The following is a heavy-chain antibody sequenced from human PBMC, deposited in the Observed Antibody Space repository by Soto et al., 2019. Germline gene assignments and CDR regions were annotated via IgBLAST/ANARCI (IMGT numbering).Heavy chain of an antibody. CDR3: GKGLAVANARWFDP. CDR2: ISWNSGSI. D-gene: IGHD6-19*01. J-gene: IGHJ5*02. V-gene: IGHV3-9*01. CDR1: GFTFDDYA. Sequence: VQLVESGGGLVQPGRSLRLSCAASGFTFDDYAMHWVRQAPGKGLEVVSGISWNSGSIGYAESVKGRFTISRDNAKNSLYLQMNSLRAEDTALYYCGKGLAVANARWFDPWGQGTLVTVSS.